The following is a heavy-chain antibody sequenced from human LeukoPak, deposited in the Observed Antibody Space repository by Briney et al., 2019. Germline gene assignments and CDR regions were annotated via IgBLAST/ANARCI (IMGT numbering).Heavy chain of an antibody. D-gene: IGHD1-7*01. CDR1: GFTFSSYS. CDR3: ARDSPITGTTP. V-gene: IGHV3-21*01. J-gene: IGHJ5*02. Sequence: GGSLRLSCAASGFTFSSYSMNWVRQAPGKGLEWVSSISSSSSYIYYADSVKGRFTISRDNSKNMLYLQMNSLRAEDTAVYYCARDSPITGTTPWGQGTLVTVSS. CDR2: ISSSSSYI.